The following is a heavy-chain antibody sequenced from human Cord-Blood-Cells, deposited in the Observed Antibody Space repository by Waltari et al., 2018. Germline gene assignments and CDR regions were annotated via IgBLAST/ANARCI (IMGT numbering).Heavy chain of an antibody. CDR2: ISGSGGST. D-gene: IGHD2-8*01. CDR1: GFTFSSYA. J-gene: IGHJ4*02. V-gene: IGHV3-23*01. CDR3: ANPPMVGVDY. Sequence: EVQLLESGGGLVQPGGSLRLSCAASGFTFSSYAMSWVRKAPGKGLEWVSAISGSGGSTDYADSVKGRFTISRDNSKNTLYLQMNSLRAEDTAVYYCANPPMVGVDYWGQGTLVTVSS.